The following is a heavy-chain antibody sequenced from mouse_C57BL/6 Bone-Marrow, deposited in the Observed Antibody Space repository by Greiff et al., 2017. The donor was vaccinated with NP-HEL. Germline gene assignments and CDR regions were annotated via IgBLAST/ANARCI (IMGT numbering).Heavy chain of an antibody. J-gene: IGHJ3*01. Sequence: EVQLQQSGGGLVKPGGSLKLSCAASGFTFSDYGMHWVRQAPEKGLEWVAYISSGSSTIYYADTVKGRFTISRDNAKNTLFLQMTSLRSEDTAMYYCASPYDRAWFAYWGQGTLVTVSA. CDR2: ISSGSSTI. D-gene: IGHD2-12*01. V-gene: IGHV5-17*01. CDR3: ASPYDRAWFAY. CDR1: GFTFSDYG.